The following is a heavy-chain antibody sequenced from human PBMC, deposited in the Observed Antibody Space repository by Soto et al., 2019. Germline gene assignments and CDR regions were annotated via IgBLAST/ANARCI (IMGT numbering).Heavy chain of an antibody. CDR2: IRAYNGNT. J-gene: IGHJ6*02. D-gene: IGHD3-22*01. V-gene: IGHV1-18*01. Sequence: QVQLVQSGGEVKKPGASVKVSCKASGYTFTTYDLSWVRQAPGQGLEWMGWIRAYNGNTNYAQNPQGRVTMTTDTSTSTAYMELRSLRSDDSAVYYCARVIGYYYHMDVWGQGTTVTVSS. CDR1: GYTFTTYD. CDR3: ARVIGYYYHMDV.